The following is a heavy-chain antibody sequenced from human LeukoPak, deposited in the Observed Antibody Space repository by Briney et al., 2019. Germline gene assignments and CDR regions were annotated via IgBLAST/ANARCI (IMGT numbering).Heavy chain of an antibody. V-gene: IGHV4-59*01. CDR3: ARDQSYYYDSSGYFAFDI. Sequence: PSETLSLTCTVSGGSISSYYWGWIRQPPGKGPEWIGYIYYSGSTNYNPSLKSRVTISVDTSKNQFSLKLSSVTAADTAVYYCARDQSYYYDSSGYFAFDIWGQGTMVTVSS. CDR1: GGSISSYY. CDR2: IYYSGST. D-gene: IGHD3-22*01. J-gene: IGHJ3*02.